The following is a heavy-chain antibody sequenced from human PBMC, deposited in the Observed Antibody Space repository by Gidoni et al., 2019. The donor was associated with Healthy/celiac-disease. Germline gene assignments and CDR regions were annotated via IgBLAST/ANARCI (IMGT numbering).Heavy chain of an antibody. D-gene: IGHD3-10*01. CDR3: TRTYYYGSGSYLPDYYYYGMDV. CDR1: GFTFSGSA. V-gene: IGHV3-73*02. CDR2: IRSKANSYAT. Sequence: EVQLVESGGGLVQPGGSLKLSCAASGFTFSGSAMHWVRQASGKGLGWVGRIRSKANSYATAYAASVKGRFTISRDDSKNTAYLQMNSLKTEDTAVYYCTRTYYYGSGSYLPDYYYYGMDVWGQGTTVTVSS. J-gene: IGHJ6*02.